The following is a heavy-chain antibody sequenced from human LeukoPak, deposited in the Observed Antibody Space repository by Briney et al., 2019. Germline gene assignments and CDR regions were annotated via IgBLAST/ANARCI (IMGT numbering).Heavy chain of an antibody. V-gene: IGHV3-30*18. J-gene: IGHJ4*02. D-gene: IGHD5-18*01. Sequence: GGSLRLSCAASGFTFSSYAMSWVRQAPGKGLEWVAAISSDGRNKYYLDSVKGRFTISRDNSKNTLYLQMNSLRAEDTGVYYCAKGGYSYGTADYWGQGTLVTVSS. CDR1: GFTFSSYA. CDR2: ISSDGRNK. CDR3: AKGGYSYGTADY.